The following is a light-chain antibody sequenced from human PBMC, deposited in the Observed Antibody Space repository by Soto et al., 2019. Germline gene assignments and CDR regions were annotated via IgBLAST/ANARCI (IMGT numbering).Light chain of an antibody. V-gene: IGKV1-5*01. J-gene: IGKJ5*01. CDR2: DSS. Sequence: DIQMTQYTSTLSASVGDSVTVTCRASQSISTWLAWYQQKPGRAPKLLIYDSSSLESGVPSRFSGSGSGTDFTLTISGLQPDDFATYYCQQYHTFSIAFGQGTRLEI. CDR1: QSISTW. CDR3: QQYHTFSIA.